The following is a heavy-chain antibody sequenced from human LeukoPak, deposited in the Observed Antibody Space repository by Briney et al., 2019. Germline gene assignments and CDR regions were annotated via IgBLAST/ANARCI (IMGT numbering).Heavy chain of an antibody. CDR2: INPNSGGT. J-gene: IGHJ4*02. D-gene: IGHD6-19*01. CDR3: ARGAVAGTSFDY. V-gene: IGHV1-2*02. CDR1: GYTFTGYY. Sequence: ASVKVSCKASGYTFTGYYMHWVRQAPGQGLEWMGWINPNSGGTTYAQKVQGRVTMTRDTSISTAYMELSRLRSDDTAVYYCARGAVAGTSFDYWGQGTLVTVSS.